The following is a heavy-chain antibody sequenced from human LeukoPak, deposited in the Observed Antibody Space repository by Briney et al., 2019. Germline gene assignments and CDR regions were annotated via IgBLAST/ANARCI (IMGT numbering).Heavy chain of an antibody. J-gene: IGHJ3*02. CDR2: ISSSSYI. Sequence: GGSLRLSCAASGFTFSSYSMNWVRQAPGKGLEWVSSISSSSYIYYADSVKGRFTISRDNAKNSLYLQMNSLRAEDTAVYYCARAGSGWYLNDAFDIWGQGTMVTVSS. V-gene: IGHV3-21*01. CDR1: GFTFSSYS. D-gene: IGHD6-19*01. CDR3: ARAGSGWYLNDAFDI.